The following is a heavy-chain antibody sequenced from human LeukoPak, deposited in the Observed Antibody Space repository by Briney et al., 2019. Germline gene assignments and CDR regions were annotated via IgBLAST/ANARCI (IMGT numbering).Heavy chain of an antibody. V-gene: IGHV3-21*01. CDR2: ITSSGTYI. D-gene: IGHD3-10*02. J-gene: IGHJ6*04. Sequence: GGSLRLSRAASGFTFSNYNMNWVRQAPGKAMEWVSSITSSGTYIFYADSVKGRFTISRDNAKNSLYLQMNSLRAEDTAVYYCAELGITMIGGVWGKGTTVTISS. CDR3: AELGITMIGGV. CDR1: GFTFSNYN.